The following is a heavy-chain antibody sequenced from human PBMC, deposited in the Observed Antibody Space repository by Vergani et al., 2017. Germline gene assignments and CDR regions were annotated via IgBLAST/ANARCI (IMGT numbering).Heavy chain of an antibody. CDR2: IYYSGST. CDR1: GGSISSGGYY. D-gene: IGHD2-15*01. CDR3: ARVESCSGGSCYPAVTSD. J-gene: IGHJ4*02. Sequence: QVQLQESGPGLVKPSQTLSLTCTVSGGSISSGGYYWSWIRQHPGKGLEWIGYIYYSGSTYYNPSLKSRVTISVDTSKNQFSLMLSSVTAADTAVYYCARVESCSGGSCYPAVTSDWGQGTLVTVSS. V-gene: IGHV4-31*03.